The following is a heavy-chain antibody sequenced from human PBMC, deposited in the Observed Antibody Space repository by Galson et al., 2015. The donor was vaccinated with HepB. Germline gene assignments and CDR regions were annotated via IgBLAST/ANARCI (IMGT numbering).Heavy chain of an antibody. V-gene: IGHV1-69*13. CDR1: GGTFSSYA. D-gene: IGHD1-26*01. CDR3: ARDKERIVGATFDY. Sequence: SVKVSCKASGGTFSSYAISWVRQAPGQGLEWMGGIIAIFGTANYAQKFQGRVTITADESTSTAYMELSSLRSEDTAVYYCARDKERIVGATFDYWGQGTLVTVSS. J-gene: IGHJ4*02. CDR2: IIAIFGTA.